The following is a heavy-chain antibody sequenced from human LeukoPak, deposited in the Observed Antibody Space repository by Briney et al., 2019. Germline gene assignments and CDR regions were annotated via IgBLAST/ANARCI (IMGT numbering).Heavy chain of an antibody. Sequence: GGSLRLSCAASGFTFENFWIHWVRQGPGKELVWVSRINGHGTTTRYADSVKGRFTISRDNAKNTVYLQMNSLRVEDTAIYYCLKRGSDWTYWYFDLWGRGTRVTVSS. CDR1: GFTFENFW. V-gene: IGHV3-74*01. J-gene: IGHJ2*01. CDR2: INGHGTTT. D-gene: IGHD1-1*01. CDR3: LKRGSDWTYWYFDL.